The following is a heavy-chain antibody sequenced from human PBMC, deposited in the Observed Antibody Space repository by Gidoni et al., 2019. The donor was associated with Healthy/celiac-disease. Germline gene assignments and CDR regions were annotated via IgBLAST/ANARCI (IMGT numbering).Heavy chain of an antibody. CDR3: ARGWDVEQLLNWFDP. J-gene: IGHJ5*02. CDR2: INWNGDST. Sequence: EVQLVESGRGVVRPGGSLRPTCPASGCTLADYGMSWVRQAPGKGLEWVAGINWNGDSTGYADSVKGRFTISRDNAKNSLYLQMNSLRAEDTALYYCARGWDVEQLLNWFDPWGQGTLVTVSS. CDR1: GCTLADYG. D-gene: IGHD6-6*01. V-gene: IGHV3-20*04.